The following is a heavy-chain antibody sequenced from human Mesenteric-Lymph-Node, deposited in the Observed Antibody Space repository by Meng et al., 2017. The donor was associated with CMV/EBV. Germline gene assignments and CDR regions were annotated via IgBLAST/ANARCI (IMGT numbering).Heavy chain of an antibody. J-gene: IGHJ4*02. D-gene: IGHD3-3*01. Sequence: TFTGYYMHWVRQAPGQGLEWMGWINPNSGGTNYAQKFQGRVTMTTDTSTSTAYMELRSLRSDDTAVYYCARALGPNVLRFLEWLLFDYWGQGTLVTVSS. CDR2: INPNSGGT. V-gene: IGHV1-2*02. CDR1: TFTGYY. CDR3: ARALGPNVLRFLEWLLFDY.